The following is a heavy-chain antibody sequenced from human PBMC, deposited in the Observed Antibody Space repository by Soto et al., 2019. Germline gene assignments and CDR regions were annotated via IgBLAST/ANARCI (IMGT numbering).Heavy chain of an antibody. CDR2: INPNSGNT. CDR3: ARGIKYGDYSRWFDP. D-gene: IGHD4-17*01. J-gene: IGHJ5*02. V-gene: IGHV1-3*01. CDR1: GYTFTSYA. Sequence: ASVKVSCKASGYTFTSYAMHWVRQAPGQGLECLGWINPNSGNTKYAKKFQGRVTMTRDTSMSTAYMELSSLRSEDTAVYYCARGIKYGDYSRWFDPWGPGTLVTVSS.